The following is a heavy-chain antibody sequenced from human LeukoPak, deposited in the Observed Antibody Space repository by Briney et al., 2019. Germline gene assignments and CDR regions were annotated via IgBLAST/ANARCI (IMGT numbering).Heavy chain of an antibody. D-gene: IGHD4/OR15-4a*01. CDR1: GFTFSSYT. CDR3: ARDRAANSRTYYFDY. J-gene: IGHJ4*02. V-gene: IGHV3-30-3*01. Sequence: GGSLRLSCAASGFTFSSYTMYWVRQAPGKGLEWVAVISYDGSNKYQADSVKGRFTISRGDSKNTLYLQMNSLRAEDTAVYYCARDRAANSRTYYFDYWGQGTLVTVSS. CDR2: ISYDGSNK.